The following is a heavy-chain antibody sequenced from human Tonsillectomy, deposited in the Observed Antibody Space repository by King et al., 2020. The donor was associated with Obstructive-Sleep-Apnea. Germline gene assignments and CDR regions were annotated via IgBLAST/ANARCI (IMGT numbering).Heavy chain of an antibody. CDR1: GFTFSSYA. V-gene: IGHV3-64D*09. J-gene: IGHJ4*02. D-gene: IGHD3-16*01. Sequence: VQLVESGGGLVQPGGSLRLSCSASGFTFSSYAMHWVRQAPGKGLEYVSAISSNGGSTYYADSVKGRFTISRDNSKNTLYLQMSSLRAEDTAVYYCVNGGVSGSYGLDYWGQGTLVTVSP. CDR2: ISSNGGST. CDR3: VNGGVSGSYGLDY.